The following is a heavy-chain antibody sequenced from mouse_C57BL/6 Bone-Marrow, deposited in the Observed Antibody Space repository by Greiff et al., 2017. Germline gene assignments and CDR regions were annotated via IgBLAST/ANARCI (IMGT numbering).Heavy chain of an antibody. V-gene: IGHV1-64*01. CDR1: GYTFTSYW. D-gene: IGHD2-2*01. CDR2: IHPNSGST. J-gene: IGHJ3*01. CDR3: ARNGYDVSFAY. Sequence: VQLQQPGAELVKPGASVKLSCKASGYTFTSYWMHWVKQRPGQGLEWIGMIHPNSGSTNYNEKFKSKATLTVDKSSSTAYMQLSRLTSEDSAVYYCARNGYDVSFAYWGQGTLVTVSA.